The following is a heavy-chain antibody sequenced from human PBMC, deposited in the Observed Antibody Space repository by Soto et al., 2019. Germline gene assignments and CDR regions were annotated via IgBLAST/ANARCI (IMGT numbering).Heavy chain of an antibody. J-gene: IGHJ6*02. Sequence: QVQLVQSGAEVKKPGSSVKVSCKASGGTFSSYATSWVRHAPGQGLEWMGGIIPIFGTANYAQKFQGRVTITADESTSTAYMELSSLRSEDTAVYYCARDHYDYYGTDVWGQGTTVTVSS. CDR3: ARDHYDYYGTDV. V-gene: IGHV1-69*12. CDR1: GGTFSSYA. CDR2: IIPIFGTA.